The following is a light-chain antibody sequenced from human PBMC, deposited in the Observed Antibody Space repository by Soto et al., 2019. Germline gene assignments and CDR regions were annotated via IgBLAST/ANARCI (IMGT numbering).Light chain of an antibody. Sequence: DIVMTQSPLSLPVTPGEPASISCRSSQSLLHSNGYYYLDWYLQKPGQSPQLLIYLGSNRASGVPDRFSGSGSGTDFTLKISAVEAEDVGVYYCVQALQTPWTFGQGTKVEIK. J-gene: IGKJ1*01. CDR3: VQALQTPWT. CDR1: QSLLHSNGYYY. V-gene: IGKV2-28*01. CDR2: LGS.